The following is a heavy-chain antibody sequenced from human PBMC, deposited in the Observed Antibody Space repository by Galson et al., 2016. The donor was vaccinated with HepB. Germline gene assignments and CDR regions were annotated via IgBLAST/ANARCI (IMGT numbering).Heavy chain of an antibody. CDR2: ISYDGENQ. CDR1: GFIFSNYG. Sequence: SLRLSCAASGFIFSNYGMHWVRQAPDMGLEWVASISYDGENQYYADSVKGRFTVSRDTSKSTLFLTMTSLRLEDTAMYYCSNDGRRDYSDDDLGLTPFYFWGQGTPVIVSS. CDR3: SNDGRRDYSDDDLGLTPFYF. V-gene: IGHV3-30*18. D-gene: IGHD4-17*01. J-gene: IGHJ1*01.